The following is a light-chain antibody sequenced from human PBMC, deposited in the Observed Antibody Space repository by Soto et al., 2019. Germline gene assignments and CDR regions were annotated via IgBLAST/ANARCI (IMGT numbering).Light chain of an antibody. CDR2: GAS. J-gene: IGKJ1*01. CDR3: QQYHDRWT. CDR1: QSVSIN. Sequence: EIVMTQSPATLSVSPGERAILSCRASQSVSINLAWYQQKPGQAPRLFIYGASTRATGVPARFSGSGSGTEFTLAISSLQSEDFAVYCCQQYHDRWTFGQGTKVEVK. V-gene: IGKV3-15*01.